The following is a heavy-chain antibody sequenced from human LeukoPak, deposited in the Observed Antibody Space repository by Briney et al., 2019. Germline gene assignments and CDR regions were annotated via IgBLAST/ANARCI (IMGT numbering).Heavy chain of an antibody. CDR2: VSDTGNT. V-gene: IGHV4-59*01. CDR3: ATMSYDMLNGYRPLDF. CDR1: AGSISDYY. J-gene: IGHJ4*02. D-gene: IGHD3-9*01. Sequence: PSETLSLTCTVSAGSISDYYWNWIRQSPGKGLEWIGYVSDTGNTKHNPSLTSRLSLSVDTSKNRFSLKLTSVTTADSAVYYCATMSYDMLNGYRPLDFWGRGTLVTVSS.